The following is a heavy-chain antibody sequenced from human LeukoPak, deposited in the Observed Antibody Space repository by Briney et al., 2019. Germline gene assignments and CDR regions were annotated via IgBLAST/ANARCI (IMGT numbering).Heavy chain of an antibody. Sequence: SETLSLTCTVSGGSISTYFWSWIRQPPGKGLEWIGYIYYTGSTNYNPSLKSRVTISADTSKNQFSLTLTSVTAADSAVYYCAKDNSGFVYWGQGTLVTVCS. CDR3: AKDNSGFVY. CDR2: IYYTGST. V-gene: IGHV4-59*01. J-gene: IGHJ4*02. D-gene: IGHD6-19*01. CDR1: GGSISTYF.